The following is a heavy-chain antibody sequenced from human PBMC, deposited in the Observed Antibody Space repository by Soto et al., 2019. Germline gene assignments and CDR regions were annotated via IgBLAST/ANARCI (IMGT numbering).Heavy chain of an antibody. CDR1: GDIFSGYS. CDR2: IIPIFGTT. V-gene: IGHV1-69*12. Sequence: QVQLVQSGAEVKRPGSSVKVSCKTSGDIFSGYSISWVRQAPGQGLEWMGGIIPIFGTTDYAQRFHGRVTLTADXXTTTVYMDLYSLKSEDTAVYYCARDLGSGYDPGDYWGQGTLVTVSS. D-gene: IGHD5-12*01. J-gene: IGHJ4*02. CDR3: ARDLGSGYDPGDY.